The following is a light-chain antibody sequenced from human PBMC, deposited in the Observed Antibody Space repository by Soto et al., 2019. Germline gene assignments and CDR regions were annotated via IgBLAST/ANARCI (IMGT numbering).Light chain of an antibody. V-gene: IGKV3-11*01. CDR1: PTARSY. Sequence: DIVLTQSPATLSLSPGDSATLSCRASPTARSYLAWYQQKPGQAPRLLIYDVSNRATGVPDRFSGSGSETDFTLTISRLEPEDFAVYYCQQRSNWPLTFGGGTKVDIK. CDR3: QQRSNWPLT. J-gene: IGKJ4*01. CDR2: DVS.